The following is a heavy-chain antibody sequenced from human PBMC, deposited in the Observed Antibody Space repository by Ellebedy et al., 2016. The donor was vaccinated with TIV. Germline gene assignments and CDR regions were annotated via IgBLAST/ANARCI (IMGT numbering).Heavy chain of an antibody. CDR3: ARVSRLYGSGSYNNPFGMDV. D-gene: IGHD3-10*01. J-gene: IGHJ6*02. V-gene: IGHV3-7*04. CDR1: GFTFSSYW. CDR2: IKQDGSEK. Sequence: GESLKISXAASGFTFSSYWMSWVRQAPGKGLEWVANIKQDGSEKYYVDSVKGRFTISRDNAKNSLYLQMNSLRAEDTAVYYCARVSRLYGSGSYNNPFGMDVWGQGTTVTVSS.